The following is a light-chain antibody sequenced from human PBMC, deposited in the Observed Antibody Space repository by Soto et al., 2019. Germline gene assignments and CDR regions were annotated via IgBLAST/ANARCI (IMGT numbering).Light chain of an antibody. CDR3: QQYNSYLWT. CDR2: DAS. V-gene: IGKV1-5*01. Sequence: IQITQSPPTLSASVGDRVTITCRASQSISSWLAWYQQKPGKAPKLLIYDASSLESGVPSRFSGSGSGTEFTLTISSLQPDDFATYYCQQYNSYLWTFGQGTKVDIK. J-gene: IGKJ1*01. CDR1: QSISSW.